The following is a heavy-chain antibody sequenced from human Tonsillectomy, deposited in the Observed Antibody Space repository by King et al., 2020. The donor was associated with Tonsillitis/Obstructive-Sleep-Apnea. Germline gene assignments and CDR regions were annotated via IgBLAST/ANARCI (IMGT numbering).Heavy chain of an antibody. CDR2: ISYLGYT. CDR3: ARHNPQDHWNYDF. CDR1: AGSIGSDY. D-gene: IGHD1-7*01. Sequence: QLQESGPGLVKPSETLSLTCTVSAGSIGSDYWSWIRQPPGKGLDWIGYISYLGYTRYNPSLNSRVTISVDTSMNQFSLKLSTVTAADTAVYYCARHNPQDHWNYDFWGQGTLVTVSS. V-gene: IGHV4-59*08. J-gene: IGHJ4*02.